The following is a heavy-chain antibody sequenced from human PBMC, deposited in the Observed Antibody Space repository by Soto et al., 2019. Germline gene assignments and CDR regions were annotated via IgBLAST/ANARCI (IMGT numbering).Heavy chain of an antibody. Sequence: GGSLRLSCAASGFTFSSYSMSWVRQAPGKGLEWVSAISGSGGSTYYADSVKGRFTISRDNSKNTLYLQMNSLRAEDTAVYYCAISMTTYVNFDYWGQGTLVTVSS. D-gene: IGHD4-17*01. CDR3: AISMTTYVNFDY. CDR1: GFTFSSYS. J-gene: IGHJ4*02. CDR2: ISGSGGST. V-gene: IGHV3-23*01.